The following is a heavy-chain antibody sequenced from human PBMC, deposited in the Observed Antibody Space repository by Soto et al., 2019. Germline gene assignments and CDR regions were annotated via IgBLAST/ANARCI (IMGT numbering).Heavy chain of an antibody. CDR2: INRRSGST. Sequence: SVEVSCRACGYTFTSHYMHWVRQAPGQVLEWMRIINRRSGSTSHAQKFQGRVTMTRDTSTSTVYMELRSLRSKDTAICSCPWQHPLASNGCDTWGQGTLVTVSS. D-gene: IGHD3-3*02. J-gene: IGHJ5*02. CDR3: PWQHPLASNGCDT. V-gene: IGHV1-46*01. CDR1: GYTFTSHY.